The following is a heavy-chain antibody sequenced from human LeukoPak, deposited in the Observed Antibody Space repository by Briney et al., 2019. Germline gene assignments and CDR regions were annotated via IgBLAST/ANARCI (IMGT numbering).Heavy chain of an antibody. CDR2: IYSGGST. Sequence: GGSLRLSCAASGFTVSSNYMSWVSQAPRKGLEWVSVIYSGGSTYYADSVKGRFTISRDNSKNTLYLQMNSLRAEDTAVYYCARAGYYFFELDYWGQGTLVTVSS. V-gene: IGHV3-66*01. J-gene: IGHJ4*02. CDR1: GFTVSSNY. D-gene: IGHD3-22*01. CDR3: ARAGYYFFELDY.